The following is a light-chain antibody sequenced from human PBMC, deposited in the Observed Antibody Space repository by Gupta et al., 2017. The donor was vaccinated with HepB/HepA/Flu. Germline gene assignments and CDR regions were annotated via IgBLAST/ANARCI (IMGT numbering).Light chain of an antibody. CDR2: RNN. J-gene: IGLJ2*01. V-gene: IGLV1-47*01. CDR3: AAWDDSLSGVV. CDR1: SSNIGSNY. Sequence: QSVLTQPPSASGTPGQRVTSPCSGSSSNIGSNYVYWYQQLPGTAPKLLIYRNNQRPSGVPDRFSGSKSGTSASLAISGLGSEDEADYYCAAWDDSLSGVVFGGGTKLTVL.